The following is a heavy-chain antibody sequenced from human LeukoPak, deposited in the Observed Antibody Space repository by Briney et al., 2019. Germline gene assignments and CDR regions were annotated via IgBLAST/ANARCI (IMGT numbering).Heavy chain of an antibody. CDR1: GYTFTSYY. V-gene: IGHV1-46*01. D-gene: IGHD2-2*01. CDR3: ARVPTPRRSPQNIVVVPAAAPGVWFDP. Sequence: ASVKVSCKASGYTFTSYYMHWVRQAPGQGLEWMGIINPSGGSTSYAQKFQGRVTMTRDTSTSTVYMELSSLRSEDTAVYYCARVPTPRRSPQNIVVVPAAAPGVWFDPWGQGTLVTVSS. CDR2: INPSGGST. J-gene: IGHJ5*02.